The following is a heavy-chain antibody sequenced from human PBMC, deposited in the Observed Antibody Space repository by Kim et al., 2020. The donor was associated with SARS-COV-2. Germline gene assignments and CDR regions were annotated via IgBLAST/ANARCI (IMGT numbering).Heavy chain of an antibody. Sequence: GGSLRLSCAASGFTFSSYAMSWVRQAPGKGLEWVSVIYSGGSSTYYADSVKGRFTISRDNSKNTLYLQMNSLRAEDTAVYYCAKGGDGYNYYKFDYWGQGTLVTVSS. D-gene: IGHD5-12*01. CDR2: IYSGGSST. J-gene: IGHJ4*02. CDR1: GFTFSSYA. CDR3: AKGGDGYNYYKFDY. V-gene: IGHV3-23*03.